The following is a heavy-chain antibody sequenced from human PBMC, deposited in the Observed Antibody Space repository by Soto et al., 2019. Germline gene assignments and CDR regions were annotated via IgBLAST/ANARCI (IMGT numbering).Heavy chain of an antibody. CDR2: IDPSDSQT. J-gene: IGHJ4*02. CDR1: GYSFAGYL. V-gene: IGHV5-10-1*01. CDR3: ARQIYDSDTGPNFQYYFDS. D-gene: IGHD3-22*01. Sequence: EPLKISCKGSGYSFAGYLITWVRQKPVKGLEWMGRIDPSDSQTYYSPSFRGHVTISVTKSITTVFLQWSSLRASDTAMYYCARQIYDSDTGPNFQYYFDSWGQGTPVTVSS.